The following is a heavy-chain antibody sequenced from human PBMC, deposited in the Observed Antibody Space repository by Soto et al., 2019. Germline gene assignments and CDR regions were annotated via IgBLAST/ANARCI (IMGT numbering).Heavy chain of an antibody. D-gene: IGHD3-22*01. CDR1: GGSISSGGYY. Sequence: SETLSLTCTVSGGSISSGGYYWSWIRQHPGKGLEWIGYIYYSGSTYYNPSLKSRVTISVDTSKNQFSLKLSSVTAADTAVYYCARCSGYYDAYFDYWGQGTLVTVSS. CDR2: IYYSGST. V-gene: IGHV4-31*03. J-gene: IGHJ4*02. CDR3: ARCSGYYDAYFDY.